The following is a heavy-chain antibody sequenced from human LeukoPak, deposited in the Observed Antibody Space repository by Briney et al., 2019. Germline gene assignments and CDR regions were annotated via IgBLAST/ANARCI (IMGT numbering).Heavy chain of an antibody. D-gene: IGHD3-22*01. CDR3: ARSITMFVVVITTYAFDI. Sequence: PSETLSLTCTDSVGSISSYYWSWIRQPAGKGLEWIGRIYISGITNYNPSLKSRVTMSVYTSKNKFLLKLRSVTAADTAVYYCARSITMFVVVITTYAFDIWGQGTMVTVSS. V-gene: IGHV4-4*07. CDR2: IYISGIT. J-gene: IGHJ3*02. CDR1: VGSISSYY.